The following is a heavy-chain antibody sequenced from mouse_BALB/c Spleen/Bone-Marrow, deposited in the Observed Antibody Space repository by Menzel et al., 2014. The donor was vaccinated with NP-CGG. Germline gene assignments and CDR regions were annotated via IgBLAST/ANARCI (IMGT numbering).Heavy chain of an antibody. CDR2: VNPDSSTI. CDR1: GFDFSRYW. CDR3: ARQSYYGYSDY. J-gene: IGHJ2*01. D-gene: IGHD1-2*01. V-gene: IGHV4-1*02. Sequence: EVQVVESGGGLVQPGGSLKLSCAASGFDFSRYWMSWVRQAPGKGLEWIGEVNPDSSTINYTPSLRDKFIISRDNAKNTLFLQMSKVRSEDTALYYFARQSYYGYSDYWGQGTTLTVSS.